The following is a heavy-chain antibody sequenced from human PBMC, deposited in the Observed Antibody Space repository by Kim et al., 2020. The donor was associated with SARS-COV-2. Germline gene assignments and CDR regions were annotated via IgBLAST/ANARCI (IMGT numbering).Heavy chain of an antibody. CDR3: AKDTPKSGGYDHHGVGYLDF. Sequence: GGSLRLSCAASGFTFSTYAMSWVRQAPGKGLEWVAVINSGGSSKYYADSVKGRFTISRDNSKNTLYLQMKSLRAEDTAVYYCAKDTPKSGGYDHHGVGYLDFWGQGNPGTLS. D-gene: IGHD5-12*01. J-gene: IGHJ4*03. CDR2: INSGGSSK. CDR1: GFTFSTYA. V-gene: IGHV3-23*03.